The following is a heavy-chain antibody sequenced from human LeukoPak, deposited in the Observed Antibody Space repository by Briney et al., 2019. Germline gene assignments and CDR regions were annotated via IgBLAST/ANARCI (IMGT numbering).Heavy chain of an antibody. V-gene: IGHV1-2*02. CDR3: ARSSPRQQLVEDWFDP. J-gene: IGHJ5*02. CDR2: INPNSGGT. D-gene: IGHD6-13*01. CDR1: GYTFTGYY. Sequence: ASVKVSCKASGYTFTGYYMHWVRQAPGQGLEWMGWINPNSGGTNYAQKFQGRVTMTRDTSISTAYMELSRLRSDDTAVYYCARSSPRQQLVEDWFDPWGQGTLVTVSS.